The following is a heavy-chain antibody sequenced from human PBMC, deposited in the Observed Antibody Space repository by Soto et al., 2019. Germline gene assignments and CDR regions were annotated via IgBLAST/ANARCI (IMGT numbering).Heavy chain of an antibody. D-gene: IGHD5-12*01. CDR1: GFSLSTRGVG. J-gene: IGHJ4*02. Sequence: QITLKESGPTLVKPTQTLTLTCSFSGFSLSTRGVGVVWIRQPPGKALEWLALIFWDDDKWYSPSLRSRLTITEDTSKSQVVLTMTSMDPVDTATYYCAHRSRGYAYYFDQWGQGTLVTVSS. CDR3: AHRSRGYAYYFDQ. V-gene: IGHV2-5*02. CDR2: IFWDDDK.